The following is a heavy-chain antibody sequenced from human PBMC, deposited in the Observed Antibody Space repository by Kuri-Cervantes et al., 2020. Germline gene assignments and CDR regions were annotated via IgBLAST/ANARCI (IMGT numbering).Heavy chain of an antibody. CDR2: ISSSSSYI. V-gene: IGHV3-21*04. CDR1: GFTFSSYS. CDR3: ARDCSSTSCYYYYYGMDV. Sequence: GESLKISCAASGFTFSSYSMNWARQAPGKGLEWVSSISSSSSYIYYADSVKGRFTISRDNAKNSLYLQMNSLRAEDTAVYYCARDCSSTSCYYYYYGMDVWGQGTTVTVSS. J-gene: IGHJ6*02. D-gene: IGHD2-2*01.